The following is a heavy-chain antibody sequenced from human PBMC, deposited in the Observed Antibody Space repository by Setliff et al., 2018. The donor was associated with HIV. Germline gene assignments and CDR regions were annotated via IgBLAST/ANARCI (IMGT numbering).Heavy chain of an antibody. V-gene: IGHV4-59*12. CDR3: AREVFSGWRIFDI. Sequence: PSETLSLTCTVSGDSIRNDYWTWIRQSPEKGLEWIAYISYTGGTNYNPSLKSRVTLSLDASKNQISLKLRSVTAADTAVYYCAREVFSGWRIFDIWGHGTMVTVSS. J-gene: IGHJ3*02. CDR1: GDSIRNDY. D-gene: IGHD6-19*01. CDR2: ISYTGGT.